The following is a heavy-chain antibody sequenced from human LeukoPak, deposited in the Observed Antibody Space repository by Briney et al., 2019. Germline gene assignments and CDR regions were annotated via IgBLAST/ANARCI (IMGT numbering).Heavy chain of an antibody. CDR2: IYWDDDK. CDR3: ARSILLRPYSAFDI. J-gene: IGHJ3*02. V-gene: IGHV2-5*02. CDR1: GFSLSTSGVG. D-gene: IGHD5/OR15-5a*01. Sequence: SGPTLVNPTQTLTLTCTFSGFSLSTSGVGVGWIRQPPGKALEWLALIYWDDDKRYSPSLQSRLIITKDTSKNQVVLTMTDMDPVDTATYYCARSILLRPYSAFDIWGQGTMVTVSS.